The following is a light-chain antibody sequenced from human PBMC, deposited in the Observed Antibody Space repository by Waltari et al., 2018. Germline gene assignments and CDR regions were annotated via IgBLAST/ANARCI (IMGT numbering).Light chain of an antibody. CDR1: ASDIGASKY. Sequence: QSALTQPASVSGSPGKSITIYSRGRASDIGASKYVSWYQEHPCKAPKLMIYEVTYRPSGVSDRFSGSKSGNTASLTISGLQAEDEADYFCCTYTSSDTRVFGTGTKVTVL. V-gene: IGLV2-14*03. CDR3: CTYTSSDTRV. J-gene: IGLJ1*01. CDR2: EVT.